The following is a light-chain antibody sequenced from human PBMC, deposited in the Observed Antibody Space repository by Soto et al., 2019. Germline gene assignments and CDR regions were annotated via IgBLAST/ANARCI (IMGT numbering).Light chain of an antibody. J-gene: IGLJ2*01. CDR2: TNN. CDR3: AALDDRLNVVV. Sequence: QTVVTQPPSASGTSGQRVTISCAGSNSNIGSNTVSWYQQAPGTAPKLLVYTNNQRPSGVPDRFSGSKSGTSASLAISGLQSEDEADYYCAALDDRLNVVVFGGGTQLTVL. V-gene: IGLV1-44*01. CDR1: NSNIGSNT.